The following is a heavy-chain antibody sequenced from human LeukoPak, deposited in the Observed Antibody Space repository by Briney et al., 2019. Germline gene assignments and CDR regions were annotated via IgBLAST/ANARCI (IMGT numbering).Heavy chain of an antibody. V-gene: IGHV1-2*06. CDR1: GYTFTGYY. Sequence: ASVKVSCKASGYTFTGYYMHWVRQAPGQGLEWMGRINPNSGGTNYAQKFQRRVTMTRDTSVSTAYMELSRLRSDDTAVYYCARDRVSSLANNFDIWGQGTMVTVSS. CDR3: ARDRVSSLANNFDI. CDR2: INPNSGGT. D-gene: IGHD3-16*02. J-gene: IGHJ3*02.